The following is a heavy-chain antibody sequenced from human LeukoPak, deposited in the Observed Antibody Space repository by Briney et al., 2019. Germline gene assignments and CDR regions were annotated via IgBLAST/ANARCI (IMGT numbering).Heavy chain of an antibody. J-gene: IGHJ4*02. CDR2: ISYDGSNK. Sequence: GGSLRLSCAASGFTFSSYAMHWVRRAPGKGLEWVAVISYDGSNKYYADSVKGRFTISRDNSKNTLYLQMNSLRAEDTAVYYCARDLGTYYFDYWGQGTLVTVSS. CDR1: GFTFSSYA. V-gene: IGHV3-30-3*01. CDR3: ARDLGTYYFDY.